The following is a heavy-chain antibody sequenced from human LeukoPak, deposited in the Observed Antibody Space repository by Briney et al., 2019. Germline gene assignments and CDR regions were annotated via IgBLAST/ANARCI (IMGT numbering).Heavy chain of an antibody. CDR1: GFTLNVYG. J-gene: IGHJ4*02. CDR2: LICNGDTT. CDR3: GRDFVSVSGTGNY. D-gene: IGHD1-1*01. V-gene: IGHV3-20*04. Sequence: GGCLRLSCAASGFTLNVYGMSWVSQAPGKGLGCGSGLICNGDTTIYADSVKGRFTISRDNARNFLYLQMNSVRAEHTPLYYCGRDFVSVSGTGNYWGQGTLVTVSS.